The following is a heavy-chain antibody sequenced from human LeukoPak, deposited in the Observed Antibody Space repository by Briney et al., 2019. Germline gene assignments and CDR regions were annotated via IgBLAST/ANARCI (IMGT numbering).Heavy chain of an antibody. CDR1: GGSITSGSYY. CDR3: ARGRLGDSFDY. D-gene: IGHD3-16*01. Sequence: SETLSLTCIVSGGSITSGSYYWNWIRQPAGKGLEWIGRIYSSGSTNYNPSLKSRVTISVDTSKNQFSLNPNSVTAADTAVYYCARGRLGDSFDYWGQGILVTVSS. J-gene: IGHJ4*02. V-gene: IGHV4-61*02. CDR2: IYSSGST.